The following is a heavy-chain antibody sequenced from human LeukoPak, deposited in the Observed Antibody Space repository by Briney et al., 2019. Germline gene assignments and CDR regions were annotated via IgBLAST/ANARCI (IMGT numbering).Heavy chain of an antibody. CDR2: ISDSGRTI. V-gene: IGHV3-48*04. J-gene: IGHJ3*02. Sequence: GRSLRLSCAASGFTFSSYGMNWVRQAPGKGLEWVSYISDSGRTIFYADSVKGRFTVSRDNGKNSVFLQMNSLRAEDTALYYCARDQGGWYLGFDIWGQGTMVTVSS. CDR3: ARDQGGWYLGFDI. D-gene: IGHD6-19*01. CDR1: GFTFSSYG.